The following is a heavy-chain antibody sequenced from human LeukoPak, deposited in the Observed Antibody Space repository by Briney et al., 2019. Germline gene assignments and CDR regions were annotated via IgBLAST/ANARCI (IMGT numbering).Heavy chain of an antibody. D-gene: IGHD4-17*01. CDR2: AFYSGST. CDR3: AREVEDYVGVFDY. CDR1: GGSISSYY. V-gene: IGHV4-59*01. J-gene: IGHJ4*02. Sequence: KPSETLSLTCTVSGGSISSYYWSWIRQPPGKGLEWIGYAFYSGSTNYNPSLKSRVTISVDMSKNQFSLKLTSVTAADTAVYYCAREVEDYVGVFDYWGQGTLVTVSS.